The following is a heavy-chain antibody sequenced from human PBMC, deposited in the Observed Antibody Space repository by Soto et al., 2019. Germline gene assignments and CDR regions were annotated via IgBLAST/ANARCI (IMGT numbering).Heavy chain of an antibody. CDR1: GYTFTSYC. J-gene: IGHJ6*02. V-gene: IGHV1-18*01. CDR3: AREVSGLGYCSSTSCPYYYYGMDV. CDR2: ISAYNGNT. Sequence: ASVKVSCKASGYTFTSYCISWVLQAPGQGLEWMGWISAYNGNTNYAQKLQGRVTMTTDTSTSTAYMELRSLRSDDTAVYYCAREVSGLGYCSSTSCPYYYYGMDVWGQGTTVTVSS. D-gene: IGHD2-2*01.